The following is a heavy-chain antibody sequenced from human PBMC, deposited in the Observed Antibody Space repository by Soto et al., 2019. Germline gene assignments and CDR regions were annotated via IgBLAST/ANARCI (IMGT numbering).Heavy chain of an antibody. V-gene: IGHV3-64D*09. CDR1: GFTFSSYA. Sequence: GGSLRLSCSASGFTFSSYAMHWVRQAPGKGLEYVSAISSHGGSTYYADSVKGRFTISRDNSKNTLYLQMSSLRAEDTAVYYCVKDGESSSFDYWGQGTLVTVSS. D-gene: IGHD6-6*01. CDR2: ISSHGGST. CDR3: VKDGESSSFDY. J-gene: IGHJ4*02.